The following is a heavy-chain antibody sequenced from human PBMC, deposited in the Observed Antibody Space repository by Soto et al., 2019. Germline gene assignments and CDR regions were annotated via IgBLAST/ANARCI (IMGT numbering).Heavy chain of an antibody. D-gene: IGHD3-22*01. Sequence: HPGVSPRLSCAAPGFTFRNYCMNWVRQAPGKGLEWVSYIGIGSSTKYYADSVKGRFTISRDNAKNSLYLQMNSLRAEDTAVYYCARDQLYYNDISGRPLNAFDVWGQGTMVTVSS. CDR1: GFTFRNYC. J-gene: IGHJ3*01. CDR2: IGIGSSTK. V-gene: IGHV3-48*01. CDR3: ARDQLYYNDISGRPLNAFDV.